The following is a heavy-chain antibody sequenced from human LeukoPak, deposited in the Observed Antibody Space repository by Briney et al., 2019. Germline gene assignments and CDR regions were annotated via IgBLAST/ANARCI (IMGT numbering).Heavy chain of an antibody. V-gene: IGHV3-21*04. CDR3: AKGNNYGQSNPHDY. J-gene: IGHJ4*02. CDR1: GFTFSSYS. D-gene: IGHD4-17*01. CDR2: ISYSSSYI. Sequence: GALRLSCAASGFTFSSYSMNWVRQAPGKGLEWVSSISYSSSYIYSADSVKGRFTISRDNAKNSLYLQMNSLRAEDTALYYCAKGNNYGQSNPHDYWGQGTLVTVSS.